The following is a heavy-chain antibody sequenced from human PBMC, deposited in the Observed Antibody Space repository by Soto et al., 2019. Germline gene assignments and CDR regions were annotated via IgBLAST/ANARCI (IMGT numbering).Heavy chain of an antibody. CDR3: AKVISGGWDYGMDV. D-gene: IGHD2-15*01. Sequence: EVQLLESGGGLVQPGGSLRLSCAASGFTFSSYAMSWVRQTPGKGLEWVSAISGSGGSTYYADSVKGRFTISRDNSKNTLYLQMNSLRAEDTAVYYCAKVISGGWDYGMDVWGQGTTVAVSS. CDR2: ISGSGGST. V-gene: IGHV3-23*01. CDR1: GFTFSSYA. J-gene: IGHJ6*02.